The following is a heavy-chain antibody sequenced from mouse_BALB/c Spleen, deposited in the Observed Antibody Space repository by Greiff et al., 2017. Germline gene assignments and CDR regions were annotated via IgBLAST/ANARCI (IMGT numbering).Heavy chain of an antibody. V-gene: IGHV1-14*01. CDR1: GYTFTSYV. D-gene: IGHD2-1*01. J-gene: IGHJ4*01. Sequence: LVESGPELVKPGASVKMSCKASGYTFTSYVMHWVKQKPGQGLEWIGYINPYNDGTKYNEKFKGKATLTSDKSSSTAYMELSSLTSEDSAVYYCARSGGNYLYAMDYWGQGTSVTVSS. CDR2: INPYNDGT. CDR3: ARSGGNYLYAMDY.